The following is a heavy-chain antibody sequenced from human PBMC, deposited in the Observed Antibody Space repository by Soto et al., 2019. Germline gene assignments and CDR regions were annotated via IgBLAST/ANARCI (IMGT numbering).Heavy chain of an antibody. CDR2: INAGFGAT. CDR3: ATDCSGGSCYGASGMDV. Sequence: QVQLEQSGAEVKKPGSSVKVSCKASGGTFGRYAISWVRRAPGQSLEWMGQINAGFGATDLAQMFQGRVTITADKSTTTVYMELSSLRSDDTAVYYCATDCSGGSCYGASGMDVWSQGTTVTVSS. D-gene: IGHD2-15*01. CDR1: GGTFGRYA. J-gene: IGHJ6*02. V-gene: IGHV1-69*06.